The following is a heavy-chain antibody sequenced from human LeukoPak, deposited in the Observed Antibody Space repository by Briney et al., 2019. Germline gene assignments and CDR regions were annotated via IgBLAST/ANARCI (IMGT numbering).Heavy chain of an antibody. D-gene: IGHD4-17*01. J-gene: IGHJ4*02. Sequence: PGGSLRLSCAASGFTFDDYGMSWVRHAPGKGLEWVSGINWNGGSTGYADSVKGRFTISRDNAKNSLYLQMNSLRAEDTALYYCARDAANYGDYVYFDYWGQGTLVTVSS. CDR1: GFTFDDYG. CDR2: INWNGGST. V-gene: IGHV3-20*04. CDR3: ARDAANYGDYVYFDY.